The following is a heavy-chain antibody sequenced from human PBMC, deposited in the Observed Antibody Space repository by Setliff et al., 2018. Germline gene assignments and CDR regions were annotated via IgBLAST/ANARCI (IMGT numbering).Heavy chain of an antibody. J-gene: IGHJ4*02. V-gene: IGHV1-69*05. Sequence: SVKVSCKASGGTFNSNAISWARQAPGQGLEWMGGIMPIFGTTNYAQKFQGRVTITTDESTSTAYMELSSLRPEDTAVYYCAREKGYYFDSTNYYYYFDYWGQGTLVTVSS. CDR3: AREKGYYFDSTNYYYYFDY. CDR2: IMPIFGTT. CDR1: GGTFNSNA. D-gene: IGHD3-22*01.